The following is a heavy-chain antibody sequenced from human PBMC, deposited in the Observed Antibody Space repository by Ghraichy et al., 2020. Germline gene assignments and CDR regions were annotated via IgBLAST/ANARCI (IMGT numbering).Heavy chain of an antibody. D-gene: IGHD1-26*01. V-gene: IGHV4-61*01. CDR2: IYDSGST. Sequence: SETLSLTCIVSGGSVSSGSYYWSWIRQPPGKGLEWIGYIYDSGSTDYNPSLKSRVTIAADTSKNQFSLKLSSVTAADTAVYYCARGRIVGVTGYYFVNWGQGTLVTVSS. CDR3: ARGRIVGVTGYYFVN. J-gene: IGHJ4*02. CDR1: GGSVSSGSYY.